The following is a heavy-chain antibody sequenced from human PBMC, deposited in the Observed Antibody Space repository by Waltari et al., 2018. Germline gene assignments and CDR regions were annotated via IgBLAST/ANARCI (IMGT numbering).Heavy chain of an antibody. CDR1: GYPFNNYG. D-gene: IGHD3-3*02. V-gene: IGHV1-18*01. Sequence: QIQLVQSGPEIRQAGASVNVSCKTSGYPFNNYGVTWGRQAPGQGLEWIGWSSASNGTFHYAERLEGSVTMTTVTSTNTAYMELRGLTSDDTAMYYCTTGPTIFGVIIPPDFDHWGQGTLVSVSS. CDR2: SSASNGTF. J-gene: IGHJ4*02. CDR3: TTGPTIFGVIIPPDFDH.